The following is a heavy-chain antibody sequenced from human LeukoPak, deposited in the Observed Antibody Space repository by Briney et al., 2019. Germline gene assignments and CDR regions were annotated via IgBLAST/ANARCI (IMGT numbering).Heavy chain of an antibody. D-gene: IGHD2-2*01. CDR3: ARFLKVPAARGYYYYYMDV. Sequence: SETLSLTCAVYGGSFSGYYWSWVCQPPGKGLEWIGEINHSGSTNYNPSLKSRLTISVDTSKNQFSLKLSSVTAADTAVYYCARFLKVPAARGYYYYYMDVWGKGTTVTISS. V-gene: IGHV4-34*01. J-gene: IGHJ6*03. CDR2: INHSGST. CDR1: GGSFSGYY.